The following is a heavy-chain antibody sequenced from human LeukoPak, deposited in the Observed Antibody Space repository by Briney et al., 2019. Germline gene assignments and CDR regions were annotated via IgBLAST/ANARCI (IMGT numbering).Heavy chain of an antibody. CDR1: GGSISSGSYY. D-gene: IGHD1-26*01. CDR2: IYTSGSI. V-gene: IGHV4-61*02. CDR3: ARDLIGSGSYYGLGYYYYYMDV. J-gene: IGHJ6*03. Sequence: SETLSLTCTVAGGSISSGSYYWSWIRQPAGKGLVWIGRIYTSGSINYNPSLKNRVTISVDTSKNQFSLKLSSVTAADTAVYYCARDLIGSGSYYGLGYYYYYMDVWGKGTTVTVSS.